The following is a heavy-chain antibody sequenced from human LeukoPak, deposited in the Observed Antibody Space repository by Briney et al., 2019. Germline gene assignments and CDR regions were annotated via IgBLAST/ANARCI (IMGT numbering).Heavy chain of an antibody. CDR3: ARQHSSSYYYFDY. CDR2: IYYTGST. D-gene: IGHD3-22*01. CDR1: GGSISSYY. Sequence: PSETLSLTCTVSGGSISSYYWSWIRQPPGKGLEWIGYIYYTGSTNYNPSPKSRVTISINTSKNQFSLKLSSVTAADTAVYYCARQHSSSYYYFDYWGQGTLVTVSS. V-gene: IGHV4-59*08. J-gene: IGHJ4*02.